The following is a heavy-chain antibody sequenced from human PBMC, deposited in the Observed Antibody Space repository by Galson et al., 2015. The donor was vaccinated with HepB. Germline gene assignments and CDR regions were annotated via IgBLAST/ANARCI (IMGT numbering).Heavy chain of an antibody. Sequence: SETLSLTCTVSGGSISGYYWSWIRQPPGKGLEWIGYIYYSGSTTYSPSLKSRVSISLDTSKNQFSLQLTSVTAADTAVYYCVRTGKNHGGFWGRGTMVTASS. CDR2: IYYSGST. CDR3: VRTGKNHGGF. CDR1: GGSISGYY. J-gene: IGHJ3*01. V-gene: IGHV4-59*01. D-gene: IGHD1-14*01.